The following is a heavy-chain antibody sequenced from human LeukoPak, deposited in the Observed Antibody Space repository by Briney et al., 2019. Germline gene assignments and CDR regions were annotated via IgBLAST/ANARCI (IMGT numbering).Heavy chain of an antibody. CDR1: GFTLSKSW. CDR3: ARDGGYCSGGTCYSTH. CDR2: IKQDGSEK. J-gene: IGHJ4*02. V-gene: IGHV3-7*03. Sequence: GGSLRLSCAASGFTLSKSWMTWVRQAPGKGLEWVASIKQDGSEKYYVDSVRGRFTISRDNANNSLYLQMNCLRAEDTAMYYCARDGGYCSGGTCYSTHWGQGSLVTVSS. D-gene: IGHD2-15*01.